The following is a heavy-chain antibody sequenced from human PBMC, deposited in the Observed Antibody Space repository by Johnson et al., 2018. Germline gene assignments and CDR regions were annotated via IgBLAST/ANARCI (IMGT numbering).Heavy chain of an antibody. D-gene: IGHD1-1*01. Sequence: VQLVESGGGLVQPGGSLRLSCAASGFTFSSYWMHWVRQAPGKGRLWVSRMHTYGSTIYADSVKGRFPISRENAKNTLYLQMSSLRGEETAVYYCAREGGGYPVDVWGKGTTVTVSS. CDR2: MHTYGST. J-gene: IGHJ6*04. V-gene: IGHV3-74*01. CDR1: GFTFSSYW. CDR3: AREGGGYPVDV.